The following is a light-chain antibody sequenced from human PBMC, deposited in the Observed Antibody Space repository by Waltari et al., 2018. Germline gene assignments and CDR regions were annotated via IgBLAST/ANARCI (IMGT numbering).Light chain of an antibody. V-gene: IGKV3-11*01. J-gene: IGKJ4*01. CDR1: QNINTF. CDR2: DAS. Sequence: VVLTQPPATLSLSLGVVATLSCRASQNINTFLAWYQQKPGQAPRLLIYDASNRATGVPVRFSGGGSGTDFTLTISSLEPEDFAVYYCQQRAVWPPNFGGGTKVEIK. CDR3: QQRAVWPPN.